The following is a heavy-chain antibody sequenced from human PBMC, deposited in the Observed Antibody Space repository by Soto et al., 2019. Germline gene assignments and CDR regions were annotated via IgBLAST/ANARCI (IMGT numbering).Heavy chain of an antibody. CDR2: IYYSGSI. V-gene: IGHV4-31*03. CDR1: VGSGTSDCYY. Sequence: PSETLSLGCTVSVGSGTSDCYYWSWILQLPGKGLEWIGYIYYSGSIFYNPFLKSRASISAHSSKRQFSLKLTSVTAADTAVYYCARSRLWEQHFDSWGQGTLVTVSS. CDR3: ARSRLWEQHFDS. D-gene: IGHD1-26*01. J-gene: IGHJ4*02.